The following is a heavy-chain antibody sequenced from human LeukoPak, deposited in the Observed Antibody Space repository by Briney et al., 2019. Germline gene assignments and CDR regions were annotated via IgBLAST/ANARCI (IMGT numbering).Heavy chain of an antibody. CDR1: GYTFTNHG. D-gene: IGHD3-22*01. Sequence: VASVKVSCKASGYTFTNHGIGWVRQAPGQGLQWMGWISAKNGNTKYAEKFQGRGTMTTDTSTNTAYMELRSLRSDDTAVYYCARDRQDYYDSSGYFDNWGQGTLVTVSS. V-gene: IGHV1-18*01. J-gene: IGHJ4*02. CDR2: ISAKNGNT. CDR3: ARDRQDYYDSSGYFDN.